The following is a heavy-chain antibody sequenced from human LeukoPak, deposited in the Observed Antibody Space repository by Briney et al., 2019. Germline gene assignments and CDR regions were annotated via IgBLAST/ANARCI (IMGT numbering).Heavy chain of an antibody. V-gene: IGHV3-21*01. CDR1: GFTFSSCT. CDR3: ARGPYYYDSSRNIYFDY. D-gene: IGHD3-22*01. Sequence: GGSLRLSCAASGFTFSSCTMNWVRQAPGKGLEWVSSISSSSSYIYYADSVKGRFTISRDNAKNSLYLQMNSLRAEDTAVYYCARGPYYYDSSRNIYFDYWAREPWSPSPQ. CDR2: ISSSSSYI. J-gene: IGHJ4*02.